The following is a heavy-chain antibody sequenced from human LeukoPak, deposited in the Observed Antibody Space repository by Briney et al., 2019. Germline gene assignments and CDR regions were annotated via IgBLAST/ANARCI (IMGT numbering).Heavy chain of an antibody. Sequence: ASVKVSCKASGYTFTSYYMHWVRQAPGQGLEWMGIINPSGGSTSYAQKFQGRVTMTRDTSTSTVYMELSSLRSEDTAVYYCARDLPTMVRGSYYYYGMDVWGQGTTVTVSS. CDR2: INPSGGST. D-gene: IGHD3-10*01. J-gene: IGHJ6*02. V-gene: IGHV1-46*01. CDR1: GYTFTSYY. CDR3: ARDLPTMVRGSYYYYGMDV.